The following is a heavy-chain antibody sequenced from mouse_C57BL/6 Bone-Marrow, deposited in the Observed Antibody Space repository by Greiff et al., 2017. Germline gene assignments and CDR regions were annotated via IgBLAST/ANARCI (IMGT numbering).Heavy chain of an antibody. D-gene: IGHD1-1*01. CDR3: ARSIYGSSYFDY. V-gene: IGHV1-63*01. CDR2: IYPGGGYT. J-gene: IGHJ2*01. Sequence: VKLMESGAELVRPGTSVKMSCKASGYTFTNYWIGWAKQRPGHGLEWIGDIYPGGGYTNYHEKFKGKATLTADKSSSTAYMQFSSLTAEDSAIYYCARSIYGSSYFDYWGQGTTLTVSS. CDR1: GYTFTNYW.